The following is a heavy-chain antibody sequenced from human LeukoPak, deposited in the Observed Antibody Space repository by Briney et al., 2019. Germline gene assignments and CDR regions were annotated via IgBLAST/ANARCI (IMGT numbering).Heavy chain of an antibody. CDR2: IYYSGST. D-gene: IGHD6-13*01. Sequence: SETLSLTCTVSGDSISRSSYYWGWIRQPPGKGLEWIGSIYYSGSTYHNPSLKSRVTISVDTSTNQFSLKLSSVTAADTAVYYCATDVPPIFFSSSRPFQHWGQGTLVTVSS. CDR3: ATDVPPIFFSSSRPFQH. J-gene: IGHJ1*01. V-gene: IGHV4-39*07. CDR1: GDSISRSSYY.